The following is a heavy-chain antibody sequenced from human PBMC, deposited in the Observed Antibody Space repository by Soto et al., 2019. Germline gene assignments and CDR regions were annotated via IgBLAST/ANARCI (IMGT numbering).Heavy chain of an antibody. CDR3: SCGNGFEV. D-gene: IGHD1-26*01. CDR2: TYYRSKWFH. CDR1: GDSVSSDITS. V-gene: IGHV6-1*01. Sequence: QGQLQQSGPGLVKPSQTLSLTCAISGDSVSSDITSWNWIRQSPSRGLEWLGRTYYRSKWFHDYAASVKSDIAINRYTCLNLFRLELNSMSVWHPAVYCCSCGNGFEVWGQ. J-gene: IGHJ3*01.